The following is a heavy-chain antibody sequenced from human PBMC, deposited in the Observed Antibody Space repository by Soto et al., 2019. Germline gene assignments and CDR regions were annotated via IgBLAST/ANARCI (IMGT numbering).Heavy chain of an antibody. CDR1: GGSFSGYY. V-gene: IGHV4-34*01. CDR3: ALGRLGELSLY. J-gene: IGHJ4*02. D-gene: IGHD3-16*02. CDR2: INHSGST. Sequence: QVLLQQWGAGLLKPSETLSLTCAVYGGSFSGYYWSWIRQPPGKGLEWIGEINHSGSTNYNPSLKSRVTISVDTSKNQFSLKLSSVTAADTAVYYCALGRLGELSLYWGQGTLVTVSS.